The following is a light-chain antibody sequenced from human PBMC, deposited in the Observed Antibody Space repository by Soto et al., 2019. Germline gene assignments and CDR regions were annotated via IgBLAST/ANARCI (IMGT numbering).Light chain of an antibody. CDR1: SSEVGGYNS. Sequence: QSALTQPASVSGSPGQSITISCTGTSSEVGGYNSVSWYQQHPGKAPKLMIYNVSNRPSGISDRFSGSRSGNTASLTISGLQAEDDADYYCSSYTSSSPYVFGTWTKVTVL. V-gene: IGLV2-14*03. CDR3: SSYTSSSPYV. CDR2: NVS. J-gene: IGLJ1*01.